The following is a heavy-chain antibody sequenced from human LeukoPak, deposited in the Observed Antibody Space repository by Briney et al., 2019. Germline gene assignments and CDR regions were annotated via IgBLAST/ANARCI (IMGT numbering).Heavy chain of an antibody. CDR2: INPKRGGT. Sequence: PSVKVSCKASGYIFNDYYIHWVRQAPGQGLEWMGWINPKRGGTKYVQKFQGRVTMTSDTSMSTVYMEMSRLRSDDTAVYYCARVRYDYGAKDIDYWGQGTLVTVSS. CDR1: GYIFNDYY. D-gene: IGHD4-23*01. J-gene: IGHJ4*02. V-gene: IGHV1-2*02. CDR3: ARVRYDYGAKDIDY.